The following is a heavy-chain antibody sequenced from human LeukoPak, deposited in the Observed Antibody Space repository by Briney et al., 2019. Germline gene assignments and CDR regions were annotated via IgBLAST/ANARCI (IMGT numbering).Heavy chain of an antibody. CDR2: IYYSGST. Sequence: SETLSLTCTVSGGSISSFYWSCIRQPPGKGLEWIGYIYYSGSTNYNPSLKSRVTISVGTSKNQFSLKLSSVTAADTAVYYCARHGTSGTNLNWFDPWGQGTLVTVSS. CDR1: GGSISSFY. CDR3: ARHGTSGTNLNWFDP. D-gene: IGHD1-1*01. J-gene: IGHJ5*02. V-gene: IGHV4-59*01.